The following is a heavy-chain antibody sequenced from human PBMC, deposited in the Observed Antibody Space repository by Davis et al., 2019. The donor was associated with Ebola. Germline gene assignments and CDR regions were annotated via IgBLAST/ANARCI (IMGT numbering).Heavy chain of an antibody. D-gene: IGHD1-7*01. V-gene: IGHV3-30-3*01. Sequence: PGGSLRLSCTSSGFTFSSYAIHWVRQAPGKGLEWVAVISYDGSNEYYADSVKGRFTISRDNSKNTLYLQMNSLRPDDTALYYCARMELRGDSGSAFDIWGQGTMVTVSS. CDR3: ARMELRGDSGSAFDI. CDR1: GFTFSSYA. CDR2: ISYDGSNE. J-gene: IGHJ3*02.